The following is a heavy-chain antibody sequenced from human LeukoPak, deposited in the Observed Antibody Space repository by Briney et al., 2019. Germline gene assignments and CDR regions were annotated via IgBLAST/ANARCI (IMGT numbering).Heavy chain of an antibody. J-gene: IGHJ4*02. Sequence: SETLSLTCAVYGGSFSGYYWSWIRQPPGKGLEWIGEINHSGSTNYNPSLKSRVTISVDTSKNQFSLKLSSVTAADTAVYYCARHRDSSGWYGGLDYWGQGTLVTVSS. CDR3: ARHRDSSGWYGGLDY. V-gene: IGHV4-34*01. CDR1: GGSFSGYY. D-gene: IGHD6-19*01. CDR2: INHSGST.